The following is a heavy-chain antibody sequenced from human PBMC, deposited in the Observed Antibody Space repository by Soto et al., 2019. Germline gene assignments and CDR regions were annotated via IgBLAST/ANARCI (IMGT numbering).Heavy chain of an antibody. J-gene: IGHJ4*02. CDR1: GFTFDDYT. V-gene: IGHV3-43*01. CDR3: ATLTPPPYYDNLTGYYNY. D-gene: IGHD3-9*01. CDR2: ISWDGGST. Sequence: EVQLVESGGVVVQPGGSLRLSCAASGFTFDDYTMHWVRQAPGKGLEWVSLISWDGGSTYYADSVKGRFTISRDNSKNSLYLQMNSLRTEDTALYYCATLTPPPYYDNLTGYYNYWGQGTLVTVSS.